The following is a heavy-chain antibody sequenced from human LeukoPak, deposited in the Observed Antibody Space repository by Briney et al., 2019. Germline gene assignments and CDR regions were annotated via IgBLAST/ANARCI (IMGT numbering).Heavy chain of an antibody. D-gene: IGHD6-13*01. V-gene: IGHV1-8*01. CDR2: MNPNSGNT. CDR1: GYTFTSYD. J-gene: IGHJ4*02. Sequence: GASVKVSCKASGYTFTSYDINWVRQAPGQGLEWMGWMNPNSGNTGYAQKFQGRVTMTRNTSISTAYMELSSLISEDTAMYYCARRIAEGGTAIGYWGQGPLVPVSS. CDR3: ARRIAEGGTAIGY.